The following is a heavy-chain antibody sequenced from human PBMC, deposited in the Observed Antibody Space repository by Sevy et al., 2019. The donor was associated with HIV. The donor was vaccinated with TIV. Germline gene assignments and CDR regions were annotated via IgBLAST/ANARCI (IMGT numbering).Heavy chain of an antibody. V-gene: IGHV3-30-3*01. J-gene: IGHJ4*02. Sequence: GGSLRLSCAASGFTFSSYAMHWVRRAPGKGLEWVADRSYDGSNKDYADSVKGRFTISRDNSKNKLYLQMNSLRAEDTAVYYCAREDVGHYYDSSGYSSYWGQGTLVTVSS. CDR1: GFTFSSYA. CDR3: AREDVGHYYDSSGYSSY. CDR2: RSYDGSNK. D-gene: IGHD3-22*01.